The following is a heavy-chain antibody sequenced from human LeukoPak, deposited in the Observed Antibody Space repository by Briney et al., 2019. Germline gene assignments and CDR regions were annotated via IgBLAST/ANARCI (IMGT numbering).Heavy chain of an antibody. V-gene: IGHV1-2*02. CDR3: ARDLVEVRDLAVGDYYYGMDV. CDR1: GDTFTGYY. CDR2: INPKSGGT. Sequence: ASVKVSCKASGDTFTGYYMRWVRQAPGQGLEWMGWINPKSGGTDYAQRFQGRVTMTRDTSLSTVNMELTRLRSDDTAVYYCARDLVEVRDLAVGDYYYGMDVWGQGTTVTVSS. D-gene: IGHD3-10*01. J-gene: IGHJ6*02.